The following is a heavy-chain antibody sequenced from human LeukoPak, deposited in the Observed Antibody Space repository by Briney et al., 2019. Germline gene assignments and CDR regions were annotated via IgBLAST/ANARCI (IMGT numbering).Heavy chain of an antibody. CDR2: IYYSGST. D-gene: IGHD1-14*01. CDR1: GGSISSSNYY. J-gene: IGHJ3*02. Sequence: SETLSLTCTVSGGSISSSNYYWGWIRQPPGKGLEWIGSIYYSGSTYYNPSLKSRVTISVDTSKNQFSLKLSSVTAADTAVYYCARDDYRKAFDIWGQGTMVTVSS. CDR3: ARDDYRKAFDI. V-gene: IGHV4-39*07.